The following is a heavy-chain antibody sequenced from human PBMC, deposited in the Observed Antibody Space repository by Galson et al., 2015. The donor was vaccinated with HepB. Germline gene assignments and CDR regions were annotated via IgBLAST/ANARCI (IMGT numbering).Heavy chain of an antibody. CDR2: INSDGSST. D-gene: IGHD6-19*01. CDR3: ATSRRGSGWSGNIDY. Sequence: SLRLSCAASGFTFSSYWMHWVRQAPGKGLVWVSRINSDGSSTSYADSVKGRFTISRDNAKNTLYPQMNSLRAEDTAVYYCATSRRGSGWSGNIDYWGQGTLVTVSS. CDR1: GFTFSSYW. J-gene: IGHJ4*02. V-gene: IGHV3-74*01.